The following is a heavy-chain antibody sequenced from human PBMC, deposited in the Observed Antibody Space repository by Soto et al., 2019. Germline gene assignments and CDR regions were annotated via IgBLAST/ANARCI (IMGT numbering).Heavy chain of an antibody. D-gene: IGHD2-15*01. CDR1: GFTFSNYA. Sequence: EVQLLESGGGLLQPGGSLRLSCTASGFTFSNYAMSWVRQAPGKGLGWVSTFSSSGGGTYYADSEKGRFTISRDNSKNTLYLQMNSLRAEDTAVYYCTKANRYCSGANCFTFDYWGLGTLVTVSS. CDR3: TKANRYCSGANCFTFDY. J-gene: IGHJ4*02. CDR2: FSSSGGGT. V-gene: IGHV3-23*01.